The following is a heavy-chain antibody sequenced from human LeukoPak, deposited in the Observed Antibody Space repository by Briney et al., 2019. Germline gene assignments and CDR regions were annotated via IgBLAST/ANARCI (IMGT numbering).Heavy chain of an antibody. V-gene: IGHV4-4*02. J-gene: IGHJ4*02. CDR3: ARLSQPVPTVRFFDY. CDR2: IFHSGST. CDR1: GGSISSNNW. D-gene: IGHD4-17*01. Sequence: SSETLSLTCAVSGGSISSNNWWNWVRQPPGKGLEWIGEIFHSGSTNYNPSLRSRVTLSIDTSKRQFSLSLTSVTAADTAVYYCARLSQPVPTVRFFDYWSQGTLVTVSS.